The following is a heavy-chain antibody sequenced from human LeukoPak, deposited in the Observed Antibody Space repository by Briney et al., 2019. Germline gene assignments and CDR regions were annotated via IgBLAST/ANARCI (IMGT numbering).Heavy chain of an antibody. D-gene: IGHD1-7*01. CDR3: AREGNYYFDY. J-gene: IGHJ4*02. Sequence: GGSLRLSCAASGFTVSSNYMSWVRQAPGKGLEWVSVIYSGGYTDYADSVKGRFTISRDNAKNSLILQMNSLRAEDTAVYYCAREGNYYFDYWGQGTLVTVSS. V-gene: IGHV3-66*01. CDR1: GFTVSSNY. CDR2: IYSGGYT.